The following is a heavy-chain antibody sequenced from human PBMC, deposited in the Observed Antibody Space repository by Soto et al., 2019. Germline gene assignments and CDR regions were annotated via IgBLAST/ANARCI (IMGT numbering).Heavy chain of an antibody. CDR2: ILPMVDIT. D-gene: IGHD2-2*01. CDR1: GGTFRTYT. J-gene: IGHJ3*02. CDR3: PLGSWSAETFDI. V-gene: IGHV1-69*02. Sequence: QVQLVQSGAEVKKPGSSVKVSCKASGGTFRTYTVIWVRQAPGQGLEWMGRILPMVDITNSAQSFQGRLTMTADKSTSTVYLELSSLRFEDTALYYCPLGSWSAETFDIWGRGTMVTVSS.